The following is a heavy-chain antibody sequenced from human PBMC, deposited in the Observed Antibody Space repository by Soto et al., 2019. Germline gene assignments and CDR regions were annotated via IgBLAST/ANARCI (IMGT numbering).Heavy chain of an antibody. Sequence: ASVKVSCKVSGYTLTELSMHWVRQAPGKGLEWMGGFDPEDGETIYAQKFQGRVTMTEDTSTDTAYMELSSVTAADTAVYYCARSIVGALYYFDYWGQGTLVTVSS. CDR1: GYTLTELS. J-gene: IGHJ4*02. V-gene: IGHV1-24*01. D-gene: IGHD1-26*01. CDR3: ARSIVGALYYFDY. CDR2: FDPEDGET.